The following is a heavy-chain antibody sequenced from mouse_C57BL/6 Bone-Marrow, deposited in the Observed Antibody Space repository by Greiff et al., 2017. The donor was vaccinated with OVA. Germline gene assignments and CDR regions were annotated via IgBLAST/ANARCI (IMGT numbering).Heavy chain of an antibody. V-gene: IGHV5-9-1*02. CDR2: ISSGGDYI. Sequence: EVQLVESGEGLVKPGGSLKLSCAASGFTFSSYAMSWVRQTPEKRLEWVAYISSGGDYIYYADTVKGRFPISRDNARNTLYLQMSSLKSEDTAMYYCTRNWDGGYYFDYWGQGTTLTVAS. CDR1: GFTFSSYA. D-gene: IGHD4-1*01. CDR3: TRNWDGGYYFDY. J-gene: IGHJ2*01.